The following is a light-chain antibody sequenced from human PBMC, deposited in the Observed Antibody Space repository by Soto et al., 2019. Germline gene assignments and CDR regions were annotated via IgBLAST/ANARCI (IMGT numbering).Light chain of an antibody. V-gene: IGKV3-20*01. CDR3: HQYGDAPQT. Sequence: EIVLTQSPGTLSLSPGERATLSCRASQSVSSSYLAWYQQKPGQAPRLLIYLASTRANGIPDRFSGSASGTDFTLSISRLEPEDSAVYYCHQYGDAPQTFGQGTKLEI. J-gene: IGKJ2*01. CDR2: LAS. CDR1: QSVSSSY.